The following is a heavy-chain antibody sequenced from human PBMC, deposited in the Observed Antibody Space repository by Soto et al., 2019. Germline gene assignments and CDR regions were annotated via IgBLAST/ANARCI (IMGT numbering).Heavy chain of an antibody. Sequence: SQTLSLTCAISGDSVSSNSAAWNWIRQSPSRGLEWLGRTYYRSKWYNDYAVSVKSRITINPDTSKNQFSLQLNSVTPEDTAVYYCARDEESGSNTYYYSGMDVWGQGTTVTVSS. D-gene: IGHD5-12*01. CDR3: ARDEESGSNTYYYSGMDV. V-gene: IGHV6-1*01. CDR1: GDSVSSNSAA. J-gene: IGHJ6*02. CDR2: TYYRSKWYN.